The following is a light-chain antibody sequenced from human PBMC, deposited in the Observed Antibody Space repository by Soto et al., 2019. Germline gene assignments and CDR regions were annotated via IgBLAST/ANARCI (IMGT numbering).Light chain of an antibody. V-gene: IGKV3-11*01. CDR1: ESVNNY. CDR3: QQRFIWPPT. Sequence: EIVFTQSPATLSLSPGEKATLSCRASESVNNYLVWYQQKPGQGPRLLIYDASNREFGIPARFSGSGSGTDFTLTISRLEPEDFAVYFCQQRFIWPPTFGQGTKVDIK. J-gene: IGKJ1*01. CDR2: DAS.